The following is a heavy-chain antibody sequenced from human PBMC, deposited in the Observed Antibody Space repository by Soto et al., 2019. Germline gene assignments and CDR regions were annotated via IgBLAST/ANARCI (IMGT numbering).Heavy chain of an antibody. CDR3: ERERPSACHFDY. CDR1: GYTFTSYG. V-gene: IGHV1-18*01. Sequence: ASVKVSCKASGYTFTSYGISWVRQAPGQGLEWMGWISASNGNTNYAQKLQGRVTMTTDTSTSTAYMELRSLRSADTAIYYCERERPSACHFDYWDQGALVTVSS. CDR2: ISASNGNT. J-gene: IGHJ4*02.